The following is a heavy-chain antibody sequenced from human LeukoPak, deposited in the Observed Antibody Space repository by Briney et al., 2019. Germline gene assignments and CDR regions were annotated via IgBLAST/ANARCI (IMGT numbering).Heavy chain of an antibody. J-gene: IGHJ4*02. Sequence: GGSLRLSCAASGNYWMHWVRQAPGKGLMWFSHINGDGSWTTYADSVKGRFTISKDNAKNTVYLQMNNLRAEDTAVYYCVSSYETYWGRGTLVTVSS. V-gene: IGHV3-74*01. D-gene: IGHD2-2*01. CDR2: INGDGSWT. CDR3: VSSYETY. CDR1: GNYW.